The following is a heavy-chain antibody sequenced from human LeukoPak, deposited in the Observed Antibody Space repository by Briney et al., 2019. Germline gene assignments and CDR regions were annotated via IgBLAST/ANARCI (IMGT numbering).Heavy chain of an antibody. CDR2: IYPGDSDT. Sequence: GASLQISCKGSGSSFTSYWIGWVRPLPGKGLEWMGIIYPGDSDTRYSPSFQGQVTISADKSISTAYLQWSSLKASDTAMYYCARPSPGEPIDYWGQGTLVTVSS. CDR3: ARPSPGEPIDY. J-gene: IGHJ4*02. CDR1: GSSFTSYW. D-gene: IGHD3-16*01. V-gene: IGHV5-51*01.